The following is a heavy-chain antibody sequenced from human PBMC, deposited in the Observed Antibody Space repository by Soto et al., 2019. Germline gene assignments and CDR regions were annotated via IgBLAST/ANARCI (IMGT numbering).Heavy chain of an antibody. CDR2: IFYSGST. CDR1: GGSISSYY. Sequence: SETLSLTCTVSGGSISSYYWNWIRQPPGKGLEWIGYIFYSGSTNYNPSLKSRVTISVATSKNQFSLKLSSVTAADTAVYYCAREARHFTRFFDYWGQGTLVTVSS. J-gene: IGHJ4*02. D-gene: IGHD3-9*01. V-gene: IGHV4-59*01. CDR3: AREARHFTRFFDY.